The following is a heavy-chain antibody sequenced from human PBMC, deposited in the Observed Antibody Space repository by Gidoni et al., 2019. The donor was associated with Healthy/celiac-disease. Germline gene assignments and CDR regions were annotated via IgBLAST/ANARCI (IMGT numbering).Heavy chain of an antibody. Sequence: VQLVLSCAEVQTPGASVKVSCKASGYPFTSYSMHWVRQAPGQGLEGIGIINPSGGSTSYAKKFQGRVTMTRDTTTSTVDMELSSLRSEDTDVYYCARDQVGATTYFDYWGQGTLVTVSS. V-gene: IGHV1-46*03. CDR1: GYPFTSYS. CDR3: ARDQVGATTYFDY. D-gene: IGHD1-26*01. J-gene: IGHJ4*02. CDR2: INPSGGST.